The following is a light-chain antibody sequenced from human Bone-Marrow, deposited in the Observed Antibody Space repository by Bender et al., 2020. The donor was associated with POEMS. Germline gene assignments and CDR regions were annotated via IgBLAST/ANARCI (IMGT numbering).Light chain of an antibody. CDR2: LNSDGSH. CDR3: QTWGTGIVV. V-gene: IGLV4-69*01. CDR1: SGYNTYA. Sequence: LVLTQSPSASASLGASVRLTCTLSSGYNTYAIAWHQQQPEKGPRYLMRLNSDGSHNKGDGIPDRFSASSSGAERYLTISSLHSDDEADYYCQTWGTGIVVFGGGTKLTVL. J-gene: IGLJ3*02.